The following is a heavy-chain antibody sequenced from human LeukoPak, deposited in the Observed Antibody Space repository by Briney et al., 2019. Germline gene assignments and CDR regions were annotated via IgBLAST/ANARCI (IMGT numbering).Heavy chain of an antibody. Sequence: GGSLRLSCAASGFTFSNYAMSWVRQAPARGLDWVSTISNSGGGTFYADSVKGRFTISRDSSKNSLYLQLNSLRAEDTAVYYCARADYYGSGSYYWKWGQGTLVTVSS. D-gene: IGHD3-10*01. CDR3: ARADYYGSGSYYWK. CDR2: ISNSGGGT. V-gene: IGHV3-23*01. CDR1: GFTFSNYA. J-gene: IGHJ4*02.